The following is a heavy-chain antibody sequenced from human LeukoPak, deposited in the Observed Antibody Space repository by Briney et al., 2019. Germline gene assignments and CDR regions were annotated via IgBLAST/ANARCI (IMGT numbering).Heavy chain of an antibody. CDR1: GFTFSSYG. CDR3: AKGQYCSRGSCYSVSIPAEAFDI. J-gene: IGHJ3*02. Sequence: PGGSLRLSCAASGFTFSSYGMHWVRQAPGKGLEWVAVIWYDGSNKYYADSVKGRFTISRDNSKNTLYLQMNSLRAEDTAVYYCAKGQYCSRGSCYSVSIPAEAFDIWGQGTMVTVSS. CDR2: IWYDGSNK. V-gene: IGHV3-33*06. D-gene: IGHD2-15*01.